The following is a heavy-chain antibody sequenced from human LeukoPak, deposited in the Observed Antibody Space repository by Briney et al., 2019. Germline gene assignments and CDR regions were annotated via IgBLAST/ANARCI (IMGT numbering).Heavy chain of an antibody. V-gene: IGHV4-59*01. J-gene: IGHJ4*02. CDR2: VLYSGST. Sequence: SETLSLTCSVSGGSISNYYWSWIRQPPGKGLEWIGYVLYSGSTNYNPSLESRVTISVDTSNNQFSLKLSSVTAADTAVYYCARDFWSGYFYFDYWGQGTLVTVSS. CDR3: ARDFWSGYFYFDY. CDR1: GGSISNYY. D-gene: IGHD3-3*01.